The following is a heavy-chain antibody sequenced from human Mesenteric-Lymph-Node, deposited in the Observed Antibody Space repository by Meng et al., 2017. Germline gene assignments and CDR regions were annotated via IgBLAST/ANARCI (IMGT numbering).Heavy chain of an antibody. CDR2: ISYDGSNK. Sequence: GGSLRLSCAASGFTFSSYAMHWVRQAPGKGLEWVAVISYDGSNKYYADSVRGRFTISRDNSKNTLFLQMNSLRDEDTALYYCARETLVTTKGIEHWGQGTLVTVSS. D-gene: IGHD4-17*01. V-gene: IGHV3-30*01. CDR1: GFTFSSYA. CDR3: ARETLVTTKGIEH. J-gene: IGHJ4*02.